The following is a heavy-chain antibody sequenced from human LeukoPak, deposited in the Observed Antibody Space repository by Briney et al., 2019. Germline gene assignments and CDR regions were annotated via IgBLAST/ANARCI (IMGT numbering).Heavy chain of an antibody. D-gene: IGHD5-18*01. CDR1: GGSISSSSYY. CDR2: IYYSEST. V-gene: IGHV4-39*01. CDR3: ARRLRGYSYGIDY. Sequence: SKTLSLTCTVSGGSISSSSYYWGWIRQPPWKGLEWIGSIYYSESTYYNPSLKSRVTISVDTSKNQFSLKLSSVTAADTAVYYCARRLRGYSYGIDYWGQGTLVTVSS. J-gene: IGHJ4*02.